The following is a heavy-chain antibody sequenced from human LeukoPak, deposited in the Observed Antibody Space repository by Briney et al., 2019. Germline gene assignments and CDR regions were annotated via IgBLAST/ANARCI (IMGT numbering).Heavy chain of an antibody. Sequence: SETLSLTCTVSGGSVSSGSYFWIWIRQPPGKGLVWIGNIYYTGSTNYNPSLKSRVTISVDTSKNQCSLRLSSVTAADTAVYYCARDRLQYSTPYAMVVCGQGTTGTVSS. CDR3: ARDRLQYSTPYAMVV. CDR1: GGSVSSGSYF. V-gene: IGHV4-61*01. J-gene: IGHJ6*02. CDR2: IYYTGST. D-gene: IGHD3-9*01.